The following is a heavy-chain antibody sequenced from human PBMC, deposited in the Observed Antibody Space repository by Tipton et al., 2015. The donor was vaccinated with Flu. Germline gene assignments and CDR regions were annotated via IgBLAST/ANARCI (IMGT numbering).Heavy chain of an antibody. CDR2: IYTSGST. V-gene: IGHV4-61*02. Sequence: TLSLTCTVSDGSVSSGSYYWSWIRQPAGKGLEWIGRIYTSGSTDYNPSLRSRVTISVDMSKIQFSLRMSSVTAADTAVYYCARRDYSNYVSDPKNWFDPWGQGTLVTVSS. D-gene: IGHD4-11*01. CDR3: ARRDYSNYVSDPKNWFDP. CDR1: DGSVSSGSYY. J-gene: IGHJ5*02.